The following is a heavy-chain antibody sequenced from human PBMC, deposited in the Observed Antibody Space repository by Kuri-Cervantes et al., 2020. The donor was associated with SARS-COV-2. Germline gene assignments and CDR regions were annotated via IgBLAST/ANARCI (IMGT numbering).Heavy chain of an antibody. D-gene: IGHD1-7*01. V-gene: IGHV1-18*04. CDR3: ARVRKITGTTPDY. CDR1: GYTFTSYG. CDR2: ISAYNGNT. J-gene: IGHJ4*02. Sequence: ASVNVSCKASGYTFTSYGITWVRQAPGQGLEWMGWISAYNGNTNYAQKLQGRVTTTTDTSTSTANMELRSLRSDDTAVYYCARVRKITGTTPDYWGQGTLVTVSS.